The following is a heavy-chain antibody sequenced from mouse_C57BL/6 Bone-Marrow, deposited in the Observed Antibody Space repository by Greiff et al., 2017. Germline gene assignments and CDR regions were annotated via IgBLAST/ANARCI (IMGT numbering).Heavy chain of an antibody. J-gene: IGHJ2*01. CDR3: ASHFDY. Sequence: QVHVKQPGAELVKPGASVKLSCKASGYTFTSYWMHWVKQRPGRGLEWIGRIDPNSGGTKYNEKFKSKATLTVDTPSSTAYMQLSSLTSEDSAVYYCASHFDYWGQGTTLTVSA. CDR2: IDPNSGGT. V-gene: IGHV1-72*01. CDR1: GYTFTSYW.